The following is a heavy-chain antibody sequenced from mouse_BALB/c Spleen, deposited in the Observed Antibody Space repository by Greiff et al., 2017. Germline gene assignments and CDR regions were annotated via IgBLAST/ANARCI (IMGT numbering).Heavy chain of an antibody. J-gene: IGHJ2*01. CDR2: IFPGTGTT. V-gene: IGHV1S132*01. CDR3: ARRGHYYGSSSYYFDY. D-gene: IGHD1-1*01. CDR1: GYTFTSYW. Sequence: QVQLKQSGAELVKPGASVKLSCKTSGYTFTSYWIQWVKQRPGQGLGWIGEIFPGTGTTYYNEKFKGKATLTIDTSSSTAYMQLSSLTAEDSAVYFCARRGHYYGSSSYYFDYWGQGTTLTVSS.